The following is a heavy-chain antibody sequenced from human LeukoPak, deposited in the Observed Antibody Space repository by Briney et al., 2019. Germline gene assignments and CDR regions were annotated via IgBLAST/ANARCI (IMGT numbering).Heavy chain of an antibody. CDR2: INHSGGT. CDR3: ARRVFRKRSGRNLINWFDP. D-gene: IGHD6-25*01. Sequence: KPSETLSLTCAVYGGSFSGYYWSWIRQPPGKGLEWIGEINHSGGTNYSPSLKSRVTISVDTSKKQFSLKLSSVTAADTAVYYCARRVFRKRSGRNLINWFDPWGQGTLVTVSS. J-gene: IGHJ5*02. V-gene: IGHV4-34*01. CDR1: GGSFSGYY.